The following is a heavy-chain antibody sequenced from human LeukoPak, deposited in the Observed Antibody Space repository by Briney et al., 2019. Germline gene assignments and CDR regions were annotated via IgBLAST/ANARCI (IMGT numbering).Heavy chain of an antibody. CDR1: GFTFSSYG. J-gene: IGHJ4*02. CDR2: IWYDGSSK. CDR3: ARDWLNGVGATQIAPGFDY. D-gene: IGHD1-26*01. V-gene: IGHV3-33*01. Sequence: PGGSLRLSCAASGFTFSSYGMHWVRQAPGKGLEWVAVIWYDGSSKYCADSVKGRSTISRDNSKNTLYLQMNSLRAEDTAVYYCARDWLNGVGATQIAPGFDYWGQGTLVIVSS.